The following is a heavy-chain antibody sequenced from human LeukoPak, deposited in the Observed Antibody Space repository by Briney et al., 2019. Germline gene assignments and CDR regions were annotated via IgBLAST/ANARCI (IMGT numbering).Heavy chain of an antibody. CDR1: GGSISSYY. Sequence: SETLSLTCTVSGGSISSYYWSWIRQPPGKGLEWIGYIYYSGGTNYNPSLKSRVTISVDTSKKQFSLKLTSVTAADTAVYYCAKGAGPPWFDPWGQGTLVTVSS. J-gene: IGHJ5*02. D-gene: IGHD6-19*01. CDR3: AKGAGPPWFDP. CDR2: IYYSGGT. V-gene: IGHV4-59*01.